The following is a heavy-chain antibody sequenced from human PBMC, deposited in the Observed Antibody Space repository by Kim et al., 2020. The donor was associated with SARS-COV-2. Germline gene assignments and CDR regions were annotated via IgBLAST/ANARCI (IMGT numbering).Heavy chain of an antibody. CDR2: IYSAGST. CDR3: AREGAVAGHIDY. J-gene: IGHJ4*02. CDR1: GFTVSTNN. D-gene: IGHD6-19*01. Sequence: GGSLRLSCVASGFTVSTNNMNWVRQAPGKGLEWVSLIYSAGSTYYADSVTGRFTISRDNSKNTLYLQMNSLRAEDTAMYCCAREGAVAGHIDYWGQGNLVTV. V-gene: IGHV3-53*01.